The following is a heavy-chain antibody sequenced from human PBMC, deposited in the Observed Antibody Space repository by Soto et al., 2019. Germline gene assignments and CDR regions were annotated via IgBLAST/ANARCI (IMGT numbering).Heavy chain of an antibody. CDR1: GGTFSSYA. CDR2: IIPIFGTA. V-gene: IGHV1-69*01. CDR3: ARAIAARTYYYYYGMDV. D-gene: IGHD6-6*01. J-gene: IGHJ6*02. Sequence: SVKVPCKASGGTFSSYAISWVRQAPGQGLEWMGGIIPIFGTANYAQKFQGRVTITADESTSTAYMELSSLRSEDTAVYYCARAIAARTYYYYYGMDVWGQGTTVTVSS.